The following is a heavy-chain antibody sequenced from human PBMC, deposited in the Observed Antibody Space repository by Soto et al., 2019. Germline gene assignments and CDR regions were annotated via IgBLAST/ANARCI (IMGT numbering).Heavy chain of an antibody. CDR1: GFTFSSYS. Sequence: EVQLVESGGGLVQPGGSLRLSCAASGFTFSSYSMNWVRQAPGKGLEWVSYISSSSSTIYYADSVKGRFTISRDNAKNPLYLQITSLRDEDTAGYYCAREGDYYYESSGYHPDLDYGGQGTLVTVSS. D-gene: IGHD3-22*01. CDR2: ISSSSSTI. J-gene: IGHJ4*02. CDR3: AREGDYYYESSGYHPDLDY. V-gene: IGHV3-48*02.